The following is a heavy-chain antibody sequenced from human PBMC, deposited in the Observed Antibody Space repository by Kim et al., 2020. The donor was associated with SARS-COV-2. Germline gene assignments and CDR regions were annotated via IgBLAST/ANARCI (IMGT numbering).Heavy chain of an antibody. D-gene: IGHD7-27*01. CDR2: GGTA. CDR3: TTGLGRAGY. Sequence: GGTADDAAPVKGRFTISRDDSKNTLYLQMNSLKTEDTAVYYCTTGLGRAGYWGQGTLVTVSS. V-gene: IGHV3-15*01. J-gene: IGHJ4*02.